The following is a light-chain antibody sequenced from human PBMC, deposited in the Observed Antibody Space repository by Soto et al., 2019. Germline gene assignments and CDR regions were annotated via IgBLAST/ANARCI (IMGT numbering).Light chain of an antibody. CDR1: SGHSSYI. CDR2: LEGSGSY. Sequence: QLVLTQSSSASASLGSSVKLTCTLSSGHSSYIIAWHQQQPGKAPRYLMKLEGSGSYNKGSGVPDRFSGSSSGAARYLTISNLQFEDEADYYCETWDRNTRVCGGGTQLTVL. CDR3: ETWDRNTRV. V-gene: IGLV4-60*02. J-gene: IGLJ3*02.